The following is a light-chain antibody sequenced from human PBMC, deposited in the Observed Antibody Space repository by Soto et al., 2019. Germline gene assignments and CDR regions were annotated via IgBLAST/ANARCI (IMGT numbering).Light chain of an antibody. Sequence: QSALTQPASVSGSPGQSITISCTGTSSDVGGYNYVSWYQQHPGKAPKLMIYDVSNRPSGVSNRFSGSKSGNTASLTISGLQAEDEAVYYCSSYTSSSTPVFGTGPKVTVL. CDR1: SSDVGGYNY. CDR3: SSYTSSSTPV. J-gene: IGLJ1*01. CDR2: DVS. V-gene: IGLV2-14*01.